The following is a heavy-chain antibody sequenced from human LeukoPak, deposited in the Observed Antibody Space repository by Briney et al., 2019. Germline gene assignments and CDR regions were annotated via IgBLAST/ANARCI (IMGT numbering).Heavy chain of an antibody. V-gene: IGHV4-59*01. CDR2: IYYSGST. CDR1: GGSISNYY. D-gene: IGHD3-3*01. Sequence: PSETLSLTCTVSGGSISNYYWSWVRQPPGKGLEWIGYIYYSGSTNYNPSLKSRVNISVDTSKKQVSLRLSSVTAADTAVYYCARGPRGRGTTFGVVIAYYFDYWGQGTLVTVSS. J-gene: IGHJ4*02. CDR3: ARGPRGRGTTFGVVIAYYFDY.